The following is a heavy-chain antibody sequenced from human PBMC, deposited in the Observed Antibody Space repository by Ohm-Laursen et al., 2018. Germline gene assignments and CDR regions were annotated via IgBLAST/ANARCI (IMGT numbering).Heavy chain of an antibody. D-gene: IGHD3-22*01. CDR3: ARGVLNYDTGAP. CDR2: IYYSGST. J-gene: IGHJ5*02. Sequence: TLSLTCAVYGGSFSGYYWSWIRQPPGKGLEWIGYIYYSGSTNYNPSLKSRVTISVDTSKNQFSLKLSSVTAADTAVYYCARGVLNYDTGAPWGQGTLVTVSS. CDR1: GGSFSGYY. V-gene: IGHV4-59*01.